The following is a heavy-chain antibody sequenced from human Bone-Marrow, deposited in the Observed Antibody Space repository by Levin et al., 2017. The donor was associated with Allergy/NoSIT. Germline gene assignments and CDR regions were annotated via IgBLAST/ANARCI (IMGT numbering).Heavy chain of an antibody. V-gene: IGHV1-69*01. CDR2: ITVMFGTT. Sequence: PGESLKISCKASGGTFFSHVISWVRQAPGQGLEWMGGITVMFGTTNYAQKFQGRVTITADESTSTAYMEVSSLSSDDTAAYYCASITGDVGYWGQGTLVIVSS. CDR3: ASITGDVGY. J-gene: IGHJ4*02. CDR1: GGTFFSHV. D-gene: IGHD7-27*01.